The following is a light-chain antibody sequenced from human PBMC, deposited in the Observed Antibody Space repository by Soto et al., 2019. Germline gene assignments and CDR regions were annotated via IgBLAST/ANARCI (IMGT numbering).Light chain of an antibody. J-gene: IGLJ1*01. CDR2: EGS. V-gene: IGLV2-23*01. CDR1: SSVVGSYNL. Sequence: QSVLTQPASVSGSPGQSITISCTGTSSVVGSYNLVSWYQQHPGKAPKLMIFEGSKRPSGVSNRFSGSKSGNTASLTISGLQAEDEADYYCCSYAGNSNYVFGTGTRSPS. CDR3: CSYAGNSNYV.